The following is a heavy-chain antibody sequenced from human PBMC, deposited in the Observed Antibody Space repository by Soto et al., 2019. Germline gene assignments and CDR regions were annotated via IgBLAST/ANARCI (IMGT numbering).Heavy chain of an antibody. CDR1: GFTFSSYW. J-gene: IGHJ4*02. CDR2: INRDGSST. Sequence: GGSLRLSCAASGFTFSSYWMHWVRQVPGKGLVWVSRINRDGSSTTYADSVKGRFAISRDNAVNTLSLQMNSLRAEDTAVYYCAREGGYCDSPTCYKYFDYWGLGALVTVSS. V-gene: IGHV3-74*03. D-gene: IGHD2-2*02. CDR3: AREGGYCDSPTCYKYFDY.